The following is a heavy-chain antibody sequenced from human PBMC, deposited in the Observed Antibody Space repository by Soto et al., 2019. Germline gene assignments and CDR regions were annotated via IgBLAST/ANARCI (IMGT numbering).Heavy chain of an antibody. CDR3: ARHPPLYCSGGSCYSHSFDY. CDR2: IDPSDSYT. J-gene: IGHJ4*02. V-gene: IGHV5-10-1*03. D-gene: IGHD2-15*01. Sequence: EVQLVQSGAEVKKPGESLRISCKGSGYSFTSYWISWVRQMPGKGLEWMGRIDPSDSYTNYSPSFQGHVTISADKSISTAYLQWSSLKASDTAMYYCARHPPLYCSGGSCYSHSFDYWGQVTLVTVSS. CDR1: GYSFTSYW.